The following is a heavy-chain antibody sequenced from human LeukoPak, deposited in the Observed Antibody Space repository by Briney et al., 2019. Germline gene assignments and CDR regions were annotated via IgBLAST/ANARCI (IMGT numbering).Heavy chain of an antibody. CDR2: ISGSSTRT. V-gene: IGHV3-23*01. CDR3: AKQRDYYDSGGYYRGYYFDY. CDR1: GFTFSSYA. J-gene: IGHJ4*02. Sequence: GGSLRLSCTDSGFTFSSYAMNWVRQAPGKGLEWVSSISGSSTRTYYTDSVKGRFTISRDNPKSTLYLQMNSLRAEDTAVYYCAKQRDYYDSGGYYRGYYFDYWGQGTLVTVSS. D-gene: IGHD3-22*01.